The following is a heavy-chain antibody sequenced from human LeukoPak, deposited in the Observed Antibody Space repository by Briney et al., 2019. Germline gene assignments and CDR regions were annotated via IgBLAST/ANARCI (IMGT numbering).Heavy chain of an antibody. CDR2: ISGSGGST. CDR3: VLSSGWYFEGRGNFDY. V-gene: IGHV3-23*01. Sequence: PGGSLRLSCAASGFTFSSYAMSWVRQAPGKGLEWVSAISGSGGSTYYADSVKGRFTISRDNSKNRLYLQMDSLRAEDTAVYYCVLSSGWYFEGRGNFDYWGQGTLVTVSS. D-gene: IGHD6-19*01. J-gene: IGHJ4*02. CDR1: GFTFSSYA.